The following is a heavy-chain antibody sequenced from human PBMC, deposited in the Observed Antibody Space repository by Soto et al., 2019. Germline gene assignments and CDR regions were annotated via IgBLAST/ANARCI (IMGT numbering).Heavy chain of an antibody. CDR2: IYHSGST. CDR3: AHYSNENWFDP. Sequence: SETLSLTCAVSGYSISTGFNWGWIRQPPGKGLEWIGSIYHSGSTYYNLSLKSRVTISADTSKNQISLKLISVTAADTALYYCAHYSNENWFDPWGQGTLVTVSS. J-gene: IGHJ5*02. CDR1: GYSISTGFN. V-gene: IGHV4-38-2*01. D-gene: IGHD4-4*01.